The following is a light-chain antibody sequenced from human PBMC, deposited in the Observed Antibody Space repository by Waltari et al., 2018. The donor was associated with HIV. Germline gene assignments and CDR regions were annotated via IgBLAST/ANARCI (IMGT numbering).Light chain of an antibody. CDR3: QQSYGTPPWT. J-gene: IGKJ1*01. CDR2: SAS. V-gene: IGKV1-39*01. Sequence: DIQMTQSPTYLAASVGDRFTITCRSSQTIGYYLNCYQQIPGRPPKLLIHSASTLQSGVTSRFTGSGSGTDFTLTISGLQREDFATYFCQQSYGTPPWTFGQGTRVEV. CDR1: QTIGYY.